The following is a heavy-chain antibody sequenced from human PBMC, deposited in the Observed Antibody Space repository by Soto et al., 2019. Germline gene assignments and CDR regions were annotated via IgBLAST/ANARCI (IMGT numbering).Heavy chain of an antibody. CDR3: ARDLTSGDY. CDR2: INPNGGST. V-gene: IGHV1-46*01. D-gene: IGHD7-27*01. CDR1: GYIFTNYY. J-gene: IGHJ4*02. Sequence: QAQLVQSGAEVKNPGAPVKLSCKASGYIFTNYYIHWVRQAPGQGLEWMAIINPNGGSTNYAQEFQGRVTLARDTFTNTVYMELSSLRSEDTAIYYCARDLTSGDYWGQGSLVTVSS.